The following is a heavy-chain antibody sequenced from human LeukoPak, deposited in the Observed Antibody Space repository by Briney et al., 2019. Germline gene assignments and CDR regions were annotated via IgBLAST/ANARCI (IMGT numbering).Heavy chain of an antibody. CDR3: AREGPPAYYDFWSGEVNWFDP. J-gene: IGHJ5*02. V-gene: IGHV1-46*01. D-gene: IGHD3-3*01. CDR2: INPSGGST. Sequence: ASVKVSCKASGYTLTSYYMHWVRQAPGQGLEWMGIINPSGGSTSYAQKFQGRVTMTRDTSTGTVYMELSSLRSEDTAVYCCAREGPPAYYDFWSGEVNWFDPWGQGTLVTVSS. CDR1: GYTLTSYY.